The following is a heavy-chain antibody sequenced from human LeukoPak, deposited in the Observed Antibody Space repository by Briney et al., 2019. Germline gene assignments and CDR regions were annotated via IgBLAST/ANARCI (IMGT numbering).Heavy chain of an antibody. CDR2: IYYSGST. CDR1: GGSISSSNFY. CDR3: ARVSMGIVVVITSGYFDY. J-gene: IGHJ4*02. D-gene: IGHD3-22*01. V-gene: IGHV4-39*07. Sequence: PSEALSLTCTVSGGSISSSNFYWGWIRQPPGKGLEWIGSIYYSGSTYYNPSLKSRVTISVDTSKTQFSLRLSSVTAADTAVYYCARVSMGIVVVITSGYFDYWGQGTLVTVSS.